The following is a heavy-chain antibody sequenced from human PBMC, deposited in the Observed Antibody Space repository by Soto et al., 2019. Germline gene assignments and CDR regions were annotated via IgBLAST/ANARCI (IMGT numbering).Heavy chain of an antibody. Sequence: QVQLVQSGAEVKKPGASVKVSCKASGYTFTGYYMHWVRQAPGQGLEWMGGIIPIFGTANYAQKFQGRVTITADESTSTAYMELSSLRSEDTAVYYCARSNKAFVVVTALDYWGQGTLVTVSS. D-gene: IGHD2-21*02. CDR2: IIPIFGTA. CDR1: GYTFTGYY. V-gene: IGHV1-69*01. CDR3: ARSNKAFVVVTALDY. J-gene: IGHJ4*02.